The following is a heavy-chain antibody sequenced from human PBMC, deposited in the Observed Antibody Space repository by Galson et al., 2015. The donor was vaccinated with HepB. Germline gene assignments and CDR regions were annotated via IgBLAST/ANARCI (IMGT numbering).Heavy chain of an antibody. Sequence: SVQVSCKASGYTFTINGISWVRQTPGQGLEWLGWISSNGGNTKYAQKYQGRITLTRDTSASTAYLELRSLRSDDTAMYYCARDRDYRFDFWGQGTLVTVSS. V-gene: IGHV1-18*01. CDR3: ARDRDYRFDF. CDR2: ISSNGGNT. J-gene: IGHJ4*02. CDR1: GYTFTING. D-gene: IGHD4/OR15-4a*01.